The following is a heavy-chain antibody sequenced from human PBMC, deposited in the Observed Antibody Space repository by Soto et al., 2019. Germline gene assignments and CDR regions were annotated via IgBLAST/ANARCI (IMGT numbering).Heavy chain of an antibody. D-gene: IGHD3-10*01. CDR3: ATSYGSGYRAFDY. J-gene: IGHJ4*02. Sequence: QVQMVQSGAEVKKPGSSVKVSCKASGDTFSFYTINWVRQAPGLGLEWMGRVNPILSMSNYAQKFQGGDTMAADKSTSTAYMGLRSLRSEDTAFYYCATSYGSGYRAFDYWGKGALVTVSS. CDR1: GDTFSFYT. CDR2: VNPILSMS. V-gene: IGHV1-69*02.